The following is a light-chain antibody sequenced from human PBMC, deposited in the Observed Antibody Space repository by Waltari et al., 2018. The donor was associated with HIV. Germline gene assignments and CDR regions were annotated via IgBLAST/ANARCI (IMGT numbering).Light chain of an antibody. J-gene: IGLJ2*01. CDR1: SSNIGSHT. CDR3: AAWDDSLNEV. V-gene: IGLV1-44*01. CDR2: SNN. Sequence: QSVLTQPPSASGTPGQRVTISCSGSSSNIGSHTVNWYQQLPGTAPKLLIYSNNQRPSGVPDRFSGSKSGTSASLAISGLQSEDEADYYCAAWDDSLNEVFGGGTKLTVL.